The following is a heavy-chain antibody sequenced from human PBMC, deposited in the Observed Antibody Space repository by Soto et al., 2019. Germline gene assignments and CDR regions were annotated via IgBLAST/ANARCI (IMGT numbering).Heavy chain of an antibody. V-gene: IGHV4-30-4*01. CDR2: IYYSGST. Sequence: SETLSLTCSVSGGSINSGDYYCIWIRQSPGKGLEWIGYIYYSGSTYYNPSLKSRSTISIDTSKNQFFLDVDSVTAADTAVYYCARLYTGYEAFDYWGQGTLVTVSS. CDR1: GGSINSGDYY. D-gene: IGHD5-12*01. J-gene: IGHJ4*02. CDR3: ARLYTGYEAFDY.